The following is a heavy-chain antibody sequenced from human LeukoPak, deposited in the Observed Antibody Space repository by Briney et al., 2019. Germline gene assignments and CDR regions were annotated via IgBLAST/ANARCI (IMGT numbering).Heavy chain of an antibody. CDR3: VRDNPRCCGVVSANIDDL. D-gene: IGHD2-21*02. Sequence: GGSLTLSCAASGFIFGRDSMNWVRQAPGRGLEWISYISRDSDIRYYADSVRGRFHISRDNARNSLYLQMNSLGADDTAMYYCVRDNPRCCGVVSANIDDLWGQGTLVTVSS. J-gene: IGHJ5*02. CDR2: ISRDSDIR. V-gene: IGHV3-48*01. CDR1: GFIFGRDS.